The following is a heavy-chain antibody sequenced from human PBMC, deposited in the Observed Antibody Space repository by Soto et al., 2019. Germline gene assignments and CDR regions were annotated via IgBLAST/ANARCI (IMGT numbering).Heavy chain of an antibody. D-gene: IGHD6-13*01. CDR3: ARDNSSSWYGQTNWFDP. J-gene: IGHJ5*02. V-gene: IGHV3-33*01. CDR2: IWYDGSNK. CDR1: GFTFSSYG. Sequence: QVQLVESGGGVVQPGRSLRLSCAASGFTFSSYGMHWVRQAPGKGLEWVAVIWYDGSNKYYADSVKGRFTISRDNSKNTLYLQMNSLRAEDTAVYYRARDNSSSWYGQTNWFDPWGQGTLVTVSS.